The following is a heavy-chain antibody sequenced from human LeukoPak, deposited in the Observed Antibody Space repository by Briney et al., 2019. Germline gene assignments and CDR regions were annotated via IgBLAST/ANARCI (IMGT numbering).Heavy chain of an antibody. V-gene: IGHV3-23*01. J-gene: IGHJ4*02. CDR1: GFTFSSYA. CDR2: ISGSGGST. CDR3: AKVLTYYYGSGSYFDY. D-gene: IGHD3-10*01. Sequence: PGGSLRLSCAASGFTFSSYAMSWVRQAPGKGLEWVSAISGSGGSTYHADSVKGRFTISRDNSKNTLYLQMNSLRAEDTAVYYCAKVLTYYYGSGSYFDYWSQGTLVTVSS.